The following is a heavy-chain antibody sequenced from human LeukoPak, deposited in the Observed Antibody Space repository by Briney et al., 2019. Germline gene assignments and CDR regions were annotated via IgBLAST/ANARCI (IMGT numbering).Heavy chain of an antibody. CDR1: GFTFSSYS. Sequence: GGSLRLSCAASGFTFSSYSMNWVRQAPGKGLEWVSSISSSSSYIYYADSVKGRFTISRDNAKNSLYLQMNSLRAEDTAVYYCARGDDYGDYRSTFFDYWGQGTLVTVSS. D-gene: IGHD4-17*01. J-gene: IGHJ4*02. CDR2: ISSSSSYI. CDR3: ARGDDYGDYRSTFFDY. V-gene: IGHV3-21*01.